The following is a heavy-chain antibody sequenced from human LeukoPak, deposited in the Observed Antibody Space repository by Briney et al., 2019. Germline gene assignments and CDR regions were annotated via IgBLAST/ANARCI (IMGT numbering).Heavy chain of an antibody. CDR3: AKDSYYGSGSYYLDY. CDR2: ISSSSSYI. D-gene: IGHD3-10*01. CDR1: GFTFSSYS. J-gene: IGHJ4*02. Sequence: PGGSLRLSCAASGFTFSSYSMNWVRQAPGKGLEWVSSISSSSSYIYYADSVKGRFTISRDNSKNTLYLQMNSLRAEDTAVYYCAKDSYYGSGSYYLDYWGQGTLVTVSS. V-gene: IGHV3-21*04.